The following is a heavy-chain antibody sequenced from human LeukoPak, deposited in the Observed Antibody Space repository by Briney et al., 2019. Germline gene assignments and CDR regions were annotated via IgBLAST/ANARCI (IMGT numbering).Heavy chain of an antibody. CDR2: IYYSGST. J-gene: IGHJ4*02. CDR3: AGGYSSGWNEAYFDY. D-gene: IGHD6-19*01. CDR1: SDSISSYY. Sequence: PSETLSLTCTVSSDSISSYYWSWIRQPPGKGLEWIGYIYYSGSTNYNPSLKSRVTISVDTSKNQFSLKLSSVTAADTAVYYCAGGYSSGWNEAYFDYWGQGTLVTVSS. V-gene: IGHV4-59*01.